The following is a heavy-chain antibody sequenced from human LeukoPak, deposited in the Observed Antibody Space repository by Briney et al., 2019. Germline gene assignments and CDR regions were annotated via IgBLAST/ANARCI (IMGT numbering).Heavy chain of an antibody. J-gene: IGHJ4*02. V-gene: IGHV3-23*01. CDR3: ARALYGDYETYYFDY. D-gene: IGHD4-17*01. CDR2: ISGSGGST. Sequence: PGGSLRLSCAASGFTFSSYAMSWVRQAPGQGLEWVSDISGSGGSTYYADSVKGRFTISRDNSTNTLYLQMNSLRAEDTAVYYCARALYGDYETYYFDYWGQGTLVTVSS. CDR1: GFTFSSYA.